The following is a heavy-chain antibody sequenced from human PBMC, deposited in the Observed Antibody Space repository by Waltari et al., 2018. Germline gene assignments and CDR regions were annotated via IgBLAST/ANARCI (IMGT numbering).Heavy chain of an antibody. CDR1: GGSISSHY. J-gene: IGHJ4*02. V-gene: IGHV4-59*11. CDR3: AGDWDSSGWYDY. D-gene: IGHD6-19*01. CDR2: IYYSGST. Sequence: QVQLQESGPGLVKPSETLSLTCTVSGGSISSHYWSWIRQPPGKGLKWIGYIYYSGSTNYNPSLKSRVTISVDTSKNQFSLKLSSVTAADTAVYYCAGDWDSSGWYDYWGQGTLVTVSS.